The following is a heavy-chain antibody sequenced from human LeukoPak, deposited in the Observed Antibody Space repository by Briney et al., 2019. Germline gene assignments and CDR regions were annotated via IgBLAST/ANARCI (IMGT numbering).Heavy chain of an antibody. J-gene: IGHJ4*02. D-gene: IGHD4-17*01. CDR1: GRTFSSHA. V-gene: IGHV1-69*13. CDR3: ARGVARVTTYFDY. CDR2: IIPIFGTA. Sequence: ASVQVSCKASGRTFSSHAISWVRQAPGQGLEWMGRIIPIFGTANYAQKFQGRVTTPSDESTSTAQLELSSLRAEDTAVYDCARGVARVTTYFDYWGQGTLVTVSS.